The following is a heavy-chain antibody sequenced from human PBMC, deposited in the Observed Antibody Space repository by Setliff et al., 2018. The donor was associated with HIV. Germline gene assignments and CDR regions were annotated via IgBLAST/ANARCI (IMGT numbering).Heavy chain of an antibody. CDR1: GFSVSSKY. V-gene: IGHV3-66*03. CDR3: ARVLPYNSALDN. D-gene: IGHD6-25*01. CDR2: LYGSGDS. J-gene: IGHJ4*02. Sequence: PGGSLRLSCAASGFSVSSKYMSWVRQAPGKGLEWVSTLYGSGDSYHADSVKGRFTLSRGTSKNTMYLQMNSLRREDTAVYYCARVLPYNSALDNWGQGTLVTVSS.